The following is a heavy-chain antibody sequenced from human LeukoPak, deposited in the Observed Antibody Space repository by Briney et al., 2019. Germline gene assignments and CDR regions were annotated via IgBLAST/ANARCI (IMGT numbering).Heavy chain of an antibody. J-gene: IGHJ4*02. CDR1: GFTLSSYW. CDR3: ARTATITRAHDY. D-gene: IGHD5-12*01. V-gene: IGHV3-74*01. CDR2: IGHDGINT. Sequence: GGSLRLSCAASGFTLSSYWMHWVRQAPGKGLVWVSRIGHDGINTYYADSVKGRFTISRDNAKNTLYLQMNSLRAEDTAVYYCARTATITRAHDYWGQGTLVTVSS.